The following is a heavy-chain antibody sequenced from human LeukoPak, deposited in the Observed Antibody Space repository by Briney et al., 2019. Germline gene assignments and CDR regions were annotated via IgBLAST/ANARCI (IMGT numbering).Heavy chain of an antibody. J-gene: IGHJ6*03. D-gene: IGHD4-11*01. V-gene: IGHV3-48*01. CDR1: GLTFSKYG. CDR2: IDTSSTTM. Sequence: PGGSLRLSCAASGLTFSKYGMTWVRQAPGKGLEWVSFIDTSSTTMYYTDSVKGRFTISRDNAKNSLHLQMNSLRAEDTAVYYCARAPYSNYIYYYYYMDVWGKGTTVTVSS. CDR3: ARAPYSNYIYYYYYMDV.